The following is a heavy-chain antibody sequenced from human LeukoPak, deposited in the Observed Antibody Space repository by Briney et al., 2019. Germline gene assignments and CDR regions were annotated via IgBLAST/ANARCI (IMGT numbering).Heavy chain of an antibody. CDR1: VCSIIDYY. Sequence: PSETLSLTCTASVCSIIDYYWAWVRQPAGKGLQWIGRIYACGTTNYNPSLKSQLTMSVVTSKNQFSLKLRSVTAADTAVYFCARQEYTVSYYFLNYCSQGTLVTVSS. CDR3: ARQEYTVSYYFLNY. J-gene: IGHJ4*02. V-gene: IGHV4-4*07. CDR2: IYACGTT. D-gene: IGHD1-26*01.